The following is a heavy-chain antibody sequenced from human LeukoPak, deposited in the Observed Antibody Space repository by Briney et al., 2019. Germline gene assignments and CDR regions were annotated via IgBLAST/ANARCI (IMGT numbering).Heavy chain of an antibody. Sequence: GGSLRLSCAASGFTFTDYYMTWIRQAPGKGLEWVSYISSSSSTIYYAASVKGRFTISRDNAKNSLYLQMNSLRAEDTAVYYCASGVGATTIYYFDYWGQGTLVTVSS. D-gene: IGHD1-26*01. CDR2: ISSSSSTI. J-gene: IGHJ4*02. CDR1: GFTFTDYY. CDR3: ASGVGATTIYYFDY. V-gene: IGHV3-11*04.